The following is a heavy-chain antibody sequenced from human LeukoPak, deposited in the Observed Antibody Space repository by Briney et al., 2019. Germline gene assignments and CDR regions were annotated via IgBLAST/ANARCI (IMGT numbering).Heavy chain of an antibody. D-gene: IGHD3-3*01. Sequence: GGSLRLSCAASGFTFSSYGMHWVRQAPGKGLEWVAVIWYDGSNKYYADSVKGRFTISRDNSKNTLYLQMNSLRAEDTAVYYCAKDRGYDFWSGYLXYXXQGTXVTVS. CDR3: AKDRGYDFWSGYLXY. J-gene: IGHJ4*02. CDR2: IWYDGSNK. V-gene: IGHV3-33*06. CDR1: GFTFSSYG.